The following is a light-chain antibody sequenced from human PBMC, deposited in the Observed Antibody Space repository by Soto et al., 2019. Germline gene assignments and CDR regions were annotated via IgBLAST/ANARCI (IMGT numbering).Light chain of an antibody. CDR1: QSISSW. CDR3: QQYASSSPWT. V-gene: IGKV1-5*03. CDR2: KAS. J-gene: IGKJ1*01. Sequence: DIQMTQSPSTLSASVGDRVTITCRASQSISSWLAWYQQKPGKAPKLLIYKASSLESGVPSRFGGSGSGTEFTLSISSLQPDDFETYYCQQYASSSPWTFGQGTKVEIK.